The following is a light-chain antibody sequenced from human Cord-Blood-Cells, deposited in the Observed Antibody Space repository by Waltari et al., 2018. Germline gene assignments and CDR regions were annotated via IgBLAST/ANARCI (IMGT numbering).Light chain of an antibody. CDR2: RKN. CDR1: SLRSYY. V-gene: IGLV3-19*01. Sequence: SSELTQDPAVSVALGQTVRITCQGDSLRSYYASWYQQKPGQAPVLVIYRKNHRPSGIPGRFSGSSSGNTASVTITGAQAEDEADYYCNSRDSSGNHLVFGGGTKLTVL. J-gene: IGLJ2*01. CDR3: NSRDSSGNHLV.